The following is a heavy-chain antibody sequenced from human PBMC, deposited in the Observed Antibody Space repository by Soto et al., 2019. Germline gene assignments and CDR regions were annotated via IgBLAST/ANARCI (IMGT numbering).Heavy chain of an antibody. V-gene: IGHV4-59*01. CDR1: GVSISDYY. Sequence: QVQQQESGPGLVKPAESLSLTCTVSGVSISDYYSSWIRQPSGKGLEWIGYIHDSGSTDYNPSLKSRVTISVDTYKNQFSLELTSVTATETAVYYCARDFGRHCSSTRCDPFCFDYWGQGTLVTVSS. CDR3: ARDFGRHCSSTRCDPFCFDY. D-gene: IGHD2-2*01. J-gene: IGHJ4*02. CDR2: IHDSGST.